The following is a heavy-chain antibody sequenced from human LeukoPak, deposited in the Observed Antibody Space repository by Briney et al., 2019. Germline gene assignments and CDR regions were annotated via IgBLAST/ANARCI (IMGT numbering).Heavy chain of an antibody. CDR1: GFTFSNFD. CDR2: IDSSGTVR. J-gene: IGHJ4*02. Sequence: GGSLRLSCAASGFTFSNFDMTWVRQAPGKGLEWLSYIDSSGTVRYYADSVKGRFTISRDNAKNSLYLQMNSLRAEDTAVYYCARESYYDSSGYYGHGDYWGQGTLVTVSS. CDR3: ARESYYDSSGYYGHGDY. V-gene: IGHV3-11*01. D-gene: IGHD3-22*01.